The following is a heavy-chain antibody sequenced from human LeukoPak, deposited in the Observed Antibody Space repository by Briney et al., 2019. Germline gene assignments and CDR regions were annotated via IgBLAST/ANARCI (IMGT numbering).Heavy chain of an antibody. CDR2: ISSSSTYI. Sequence: GGSLRLSCAASGFTLSSYSMNWVRQAPGKGLEWVSSISSSSTYINYADSVKGRFTISRDNAKNSLYLQMNSLRAEDTAVYYCAWEKFDEGWGQGTLVTVSS. V-gene: IGHV3-21*01. D-gene: IGHD3-9*01. J-gene: IGHJ4*02. CDR3: AWEKFDEG. CDR1: GFTLSSYS.